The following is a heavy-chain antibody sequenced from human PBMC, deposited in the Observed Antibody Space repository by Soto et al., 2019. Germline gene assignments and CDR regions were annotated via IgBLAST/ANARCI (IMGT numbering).Heavy chain of an antibody. CDR3: ARDETTPYYYDSSGYRLFDY. J-gene: IGHJ4*02. V-gene: IGHV1-46*01. CDR1: GXXFTSYY. D-gene: IGHD3-22*01. CDR2: INPSGGST. Sequence: ASVKVSCKASGXXFTSYYMHWVRQAPGQGLEWMGIINPSGGSTSYAQKFQGRVTMTRDTSTSTVYMELSSLRSEDTAVYYCARDETTPYYYDSSGYRLFDYWGQGTLVTVAS.